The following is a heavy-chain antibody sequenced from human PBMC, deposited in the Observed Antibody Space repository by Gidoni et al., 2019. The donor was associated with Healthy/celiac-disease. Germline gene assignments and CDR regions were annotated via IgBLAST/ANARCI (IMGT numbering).Heavy chain of an antibody. J-gene: IGHJ3*02. CDR1: GYTFTGYY. CDR3: ARDPYCSSTSCYNTDAFDI. D-gene: IGHD2-2*02. CDR2: INPNSGGT. V-gene: IGHV1-2*02. Sequence: QVQLVQSGAEVKKPGASVTVSCKASGYTFTGYYMHWVRQAPGQGLEWMGWINPNSGGTNYAQKFQGRVTMTRDTSIITAYMELSRLRSDDTAVYYCARDPYCSSTSCYNTDAFDIWGQGTMVTVSS.